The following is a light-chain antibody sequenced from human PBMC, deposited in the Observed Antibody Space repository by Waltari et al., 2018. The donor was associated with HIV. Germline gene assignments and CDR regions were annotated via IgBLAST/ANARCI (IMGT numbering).Light chain of an antibody. CDR3: MHGQQTPV. CDR1: QSLLHNNGHNY. Sequence: IALIQSPDSLAVSAGEPACLSGRSSQSLLHNNGHNYLDWYIQRPGQAPELLIYLASRRASGVPDRIAGSGSGTDFILKISRVEPEDVGVYYCMHGQQTPVFGQGTQVEV. V-gene: IGKV2-28*01. CDR2: LAS. J-gene: IGKJ1*01.